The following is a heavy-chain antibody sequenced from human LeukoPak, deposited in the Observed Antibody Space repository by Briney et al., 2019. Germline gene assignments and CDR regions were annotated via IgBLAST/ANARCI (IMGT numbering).Heavy chain of an antibody. V-gene: IGHV1-2*02. CDR1: RNIFTDYY. CDR2: INPNSGGT. D-gene: IGHD3-22*01. CDR3: ARDRLYSRGRDFDY. J-gene: IGHJ4*02. Sequence: ASVKVSCKASRNIFTDYYIHWVRQAPGLGLEWMGWINPNSGGTDYAQNFQGRVTMTRDTSISTAYMELSRLTSDDTAVYYCARDRLYSRGRDFDYWGQGTLVTVSS.